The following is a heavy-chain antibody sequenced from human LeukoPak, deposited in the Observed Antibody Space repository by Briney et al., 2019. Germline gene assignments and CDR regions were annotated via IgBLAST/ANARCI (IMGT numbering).Heavy chain of an antibody. CDR2: INHSGST. CDR1: GGSFSGYY. D-gene: IGHD2-2*01. J-gene: IGHJ6*02. V-gene: IGHV4-34*01. CDR3: ARAPSLKPAASYYYYYYGMDV. Sequence: PSETLSLTCAVYGGSFSGYYWSWIRQPPGKGLEWIREINHSGSTNYNPSLKSRVTISVDTSKNQFSLKLSSVTAADTAVYYCARAPSLKPAASYYYYYYGMDVWGQGTTVTVSS.